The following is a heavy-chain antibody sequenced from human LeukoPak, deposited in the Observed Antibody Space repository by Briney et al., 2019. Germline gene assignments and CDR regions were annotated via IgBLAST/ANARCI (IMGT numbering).Heavy chain of an antibody. CDR3: ARHGTRQWLAKPGWFDP. Sequence: SETLSLTCTVSGGSISSYYWSWIRQPPGKGLEWIGYIYYSGSTNYNPSLKSRVTISVDTSKNQFSLKLSSVTAADTAVYYCARHGTRQWLAKPGWFDPWGQGTLVTVSS. CDR2: IYYSGST. J-gene: IGHJ5*02. D-gene: IGHD6-19*01. CDR1: GGSISSYY. V-gene: IGHV4-59*08.